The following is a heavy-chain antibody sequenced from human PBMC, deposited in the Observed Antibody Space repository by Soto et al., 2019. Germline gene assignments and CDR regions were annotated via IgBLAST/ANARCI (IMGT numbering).Heavy chain of an antibody. CDR3: ARVPGRGALAMDHFDY. CDR1: RFTFSIYA. V-gene: IGHV3-30-3*01. Sequence: GGSLRLSCAASRFTFSIYAMHWVRQVPGKGLEWVAVISYDGSNKYYADSVKGRFTISRDNSKNTLYLQMNSLRIEDTAVYYCARVPGRGALAMDHFDYWGQGTLVTVSS. CDR2: ISYDGSNK. J-gene: IGHJ4*02. D-gene: IGHD1-26*01.